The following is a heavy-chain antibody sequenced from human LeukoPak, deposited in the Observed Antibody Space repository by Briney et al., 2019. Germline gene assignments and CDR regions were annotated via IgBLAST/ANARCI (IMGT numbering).Heavy chain of an antibody. CDR1: GFPFSSYA. V-gene: IGHV3-64D*09. CDR2: ISDSGGST. Sequence: GGSLRLSCSASGFPFSSYAMHWVRQAPGKGLEYVSAISDSGGSTYYADSVKGRLTISRGNSKNTLYLQMSSLRAEDTAVYFCVRGYSFGPYGMDVWGQGTTVTVSS. J-gene: IGHJ6*02. CDR3: VRGYSFGPYGMDV. D-gene: IGHD2-15*01.